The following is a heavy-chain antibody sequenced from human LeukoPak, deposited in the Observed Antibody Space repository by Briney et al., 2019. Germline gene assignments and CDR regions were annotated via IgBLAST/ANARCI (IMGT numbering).Heavy chain of an antibody. V-gene: IGHV4-34*01. D-gene: IGHD3-22*01. J-gene: IGHJ5*02. CDR3: ARAATDSSGYYYVKMGHNWFDP. CDR1: GGSFSGYY. CDR2: INHSGST. Sequence: SETLSLTCAVYGGSFSGYYWSWIRQPPGKGLEWIGEINHSGSTNYNPSLKSRVTISVDTSKNQFSLKLSSVTAADTAVYYCARAATDSSGYYYVKMGHNWFDPWGQGTLVTVSS.